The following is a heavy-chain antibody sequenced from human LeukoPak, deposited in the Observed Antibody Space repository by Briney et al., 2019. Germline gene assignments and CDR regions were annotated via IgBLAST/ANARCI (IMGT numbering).Heavy chain of an antibody. D-gene: IGHD1-26*01. J-gene: IGHJ4*02. V-gene: IGHV3-53*01. CDR3: ARRGYHDYSGFDY. CDR1: GFTVSSNY. CDR2: IYSGGST. Sequence: PGGSLRLSCAASGFTVSSNYMSWVRQAPGKGLEWVSVIYSGGSTYYADSVKGRFTTSRDNSKNTLYLQMNSLRAEDTAVYYCARRGYHDYSGFDYWGQGTLVTVSS.